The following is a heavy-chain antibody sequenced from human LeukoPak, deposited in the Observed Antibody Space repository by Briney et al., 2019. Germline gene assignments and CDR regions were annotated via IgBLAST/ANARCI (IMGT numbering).Heavy chain of an antibody. V-gene: IGHV3-21*01. CDR2: VSSSSSYI. Sequence: GGSLRLSCAASGFTFSSYSMNWVRQAPGKGLEWVSSVSSSSSYIYYADSVKGRFTISRDNAKNSLYLQMNSLRAEDTAVYYCARVHTRASSDFDYWGQGTLVTVSS. CDR1: GFTFSSYS. D-gene: IGHD2-2*02. CDR3: ARVHTRASSDFDY. J-gene: IGHJ4*02.